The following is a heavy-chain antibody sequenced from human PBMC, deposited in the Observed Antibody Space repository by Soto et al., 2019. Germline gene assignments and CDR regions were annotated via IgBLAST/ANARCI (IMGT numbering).Heavy chain of an antibody. D-gene: IGHD5-12*01. V-gene: IGHV1-3*01. CDR3: ARAISGYVT. Sequence: QVPLVQSGAEMKKPGASVKLSCKASGITYNTYAIHWVRQAPGQGLEWMGWINAGNGDTRYSQNFQGRVTLTRDTSASTVDMDLDSLIFEDAGVYYCARAISGYVTGGQGTLVTVSS. CDR2: INAGNGDT. J-gene: IGHJ4*02. CDR1: GITYNTYA.